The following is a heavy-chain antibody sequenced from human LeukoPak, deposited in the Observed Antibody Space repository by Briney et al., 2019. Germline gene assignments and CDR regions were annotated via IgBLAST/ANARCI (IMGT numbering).Heavy chain of an antibody. CDR2: IRYDGSNK. CDR1: GFTFSSYG. J-gene: IGHJ4*02. CDR3: ARDGASYSNHDY. D-gene: IGHD4-11*01. V-gene: IGHV3-30*02. Sequence: GGSLRLSCAASGFTFSSYGMHWVRQAPGKGLEWVAFIRYDGSNKYYVDSVKGRFTISRDNAKNSLYLQMNSLRAEDTAVYYCARDGASYSNHDYWGQGTLVTVSS.